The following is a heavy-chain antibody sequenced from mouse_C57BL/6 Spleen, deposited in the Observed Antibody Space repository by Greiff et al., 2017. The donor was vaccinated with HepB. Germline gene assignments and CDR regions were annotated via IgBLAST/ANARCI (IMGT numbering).Heavy chain of an antibody. V-gene: IGHV1-61*01. D-gene: IGHD2-5*01. CDR1: GYTFTSYW. CDR2: IYPSDSET. CDR3: ARTYYSNGDFDY. J-gene: IGHJ2*01. Sequence: QVQLQQPGAELVRPGSSVKLSCKASGYTFTSYWMDWVKQSPGQGLEWIGNIYPSDSETHYNQKFKDKATLTVDKSSSTAYMQLSSLTSEDSAVYYCARTYYSNGDFDYWGQGTTLTVSS.